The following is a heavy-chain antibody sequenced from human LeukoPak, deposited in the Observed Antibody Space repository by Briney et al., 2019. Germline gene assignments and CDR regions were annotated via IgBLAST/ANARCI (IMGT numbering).Heavy chain of an antibody. D-gene: IGHD6-6*01. CDR1: GGSISSGGYS. CDR2: IYRSGST. Sequence: PSQTLSLTCAVSGGSISSGGYSWSWIRQPPGKGLEWIGYIYRSGSTYYNPSLKSRVTISVDRSKNQFSLKLSSVTAADTAVYYCAREQLALDYWGQGTLVTVSS. J-gene: IGHJ4*02. V-gene: IGHV4-30-2*01. CDR3: AREQLALDY.